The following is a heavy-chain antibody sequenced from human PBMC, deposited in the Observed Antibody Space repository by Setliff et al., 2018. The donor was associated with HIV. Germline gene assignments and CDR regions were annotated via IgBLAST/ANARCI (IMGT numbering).Heavy chain of an antibody. J-gene: IGHJ4*02. CDR2: IFDSGTT. CDR3: ARQGGYNSPLMV. V-gene: IGHV4-59*08. D-gene: IGHD3-10*01. CDR1: GGSFSNFF. Sequence: PSETLSLTCTVSGGSFSNFFWNWIRQPPGKGLEWIGYIFDSGTTKYNPSVTSRVTISVDASKNQFFLQLISVTAADTAVYYCARQGGYNSPLMVWGQGKLVTVSS.